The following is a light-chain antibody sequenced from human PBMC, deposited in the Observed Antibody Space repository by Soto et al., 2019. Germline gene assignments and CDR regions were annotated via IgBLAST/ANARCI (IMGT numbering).Light chain of an antibody. Sequence: QSALIQPPSASGSPGHSITISCTGTGSDVASYDYVSWYQQRPGRAPKLIIFEVTRRPSGVPDRFSGSKSGNTASLTVSGLQAEDGADYYCSSYADTNNLVFGGGTKLTVL. CDR1: GSDVASYDY. J-gene: IGLJ2*01. CDR2: EVT. CDR3: SSYADTNNLV. V-gene: IGLV2-8*01.